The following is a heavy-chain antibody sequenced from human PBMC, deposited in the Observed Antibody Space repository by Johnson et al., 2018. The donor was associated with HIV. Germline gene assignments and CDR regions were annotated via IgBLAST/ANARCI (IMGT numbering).Heavy chain of an antibody. CDR1: GIIFSDYY. J-gene: IGHJ3*02. D-gene: IGHD3-3*01. V-gene: IGHV3-11*04. Sequence: QVQLMESGGGLVKPGGSLRLSCAASGIIFSDYYMSWIRQAPGKGLEWVSYISSSGSTIYYADSVKGRFTISRDNAEKSLYLQMNSLRAEDTAVYYCAREWSLGFDAFDIWGQGTMVTVSS. CDR2: ISSSGSTI. CDR3: AREWSLGFDAFDI.